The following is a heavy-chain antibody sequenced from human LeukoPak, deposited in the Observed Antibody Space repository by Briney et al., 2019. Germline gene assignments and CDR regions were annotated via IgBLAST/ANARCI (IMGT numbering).Heavy chain of an antibody. CDR1: GYTITGYY. CDR2: INANNDGS. Sequence: ASVKVSCKASGYTITGYYMHWVRQAPGQGLEWMGWINANNDGSVYAQKFQGRVTMTRDTSINTAYMELSRLRSDDTAVYYCARKRGVGVDTNAFDMWGQGTMVTISS. V-gene: IGHV1-2*02. CDR3: ARKRGVGVDTNAFDM. J-gene: IGHJ3*02. D-gene: IGHD3-3*01.